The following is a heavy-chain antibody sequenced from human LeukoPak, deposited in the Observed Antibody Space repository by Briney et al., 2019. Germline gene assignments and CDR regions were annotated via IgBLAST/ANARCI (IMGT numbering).Heavy chain of an antibody. CDR3: TRNTGYSSSSYYYYGIDV. CDR2: IRSKANRYAT. J-gene: IGHJ6*04. CDR1: GYTFSGSA. V-gene: IGHV3-73*01. Sequence: GGSLKLSCAASGYTFSGSATHWVRQASGEGLEWVGRIRSKANRYATAYAASVKGRLTISRDDSKNTAYLQMNSLKTEDTAVYYCTRNTGYSSSSYYYYGIDVWGKGTTVTVSS. D-gene: IGHD6-13*01.